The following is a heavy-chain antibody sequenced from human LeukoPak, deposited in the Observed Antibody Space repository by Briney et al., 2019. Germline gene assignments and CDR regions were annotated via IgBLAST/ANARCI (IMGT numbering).Heavy chain of an antibody. CDR1: DDSISAYH. V-gene: IGHV4-59*01. J-gene: IGHJ2*01. D-gene: IGHD4-23*01. Sequence: SETLSLTCTVSDDSISAYHWSWIRQFPGKGLEWIAFIHYSGTTNYNPSLKSRVTISVDTSKNQFSLKLSSVTAADTAVYYCASGGGSRWYFDLWGRGTLVTVSS. CDR3: ASGGGSRWYFDL. CDR2: IHYSGTT.